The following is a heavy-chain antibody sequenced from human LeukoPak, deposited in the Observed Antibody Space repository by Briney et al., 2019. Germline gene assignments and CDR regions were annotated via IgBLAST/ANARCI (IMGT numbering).Heavy chain of an antibody. V-gene: IGHV3-7*04. J-gene: IGHJ4*02. CDR3: VKGDWYFES. Sequence: GGSLRLSCAASGFNFGDSRMTWVRQAPGKGLQWVANVNQDGTEKHFLDSVEGRFTISRDNAKKSLYLQMSSLRPEDTALYFCVKGDWYFESWGQGTLVTVSS. D-gene: IGHD2-21*01. CDR1: GFNFGDSR. CDR2: VNQDGTEK.